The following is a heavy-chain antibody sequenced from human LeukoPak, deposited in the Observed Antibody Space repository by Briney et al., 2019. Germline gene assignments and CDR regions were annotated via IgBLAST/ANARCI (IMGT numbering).Heavy chain of an antibody. J-gene: IGHJ4*02. CDR3: ARDLHGSRGEFDY. CDR1: GDSVSSNSVI. Sequence: SQTLSLTCDISGDSVSSNSVIWNWIRQSPSRGLERLGRTYYKSKWYNDYATSVQSRITINSDTSRNQFSLQLNSVTPEDTAVYYCARDLHGSRGEFDYWGQGTLVTVSS. V-gene: IGHV6-1*01. CDR2: TYYKSKWYN. D-gene: IGHD3-10*01.